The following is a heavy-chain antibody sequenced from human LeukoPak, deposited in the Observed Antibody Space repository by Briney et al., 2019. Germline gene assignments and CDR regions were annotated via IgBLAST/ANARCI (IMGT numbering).Heavy chain of an antibody. CDR3: VRDAYCGGDCYPPSGTEYCQH. CDR2: ISSSSSNI. D-gene: IGHD2-21*02. V-gene: IGHV3-21*06. CDR1: GFIYRDFT. Sequence: PGGSLRLSCEASGFIYRDFTMAWVRQAPGKGLEWVSSISSSSSNILYADSVKGRFIISRDNAKNSVFLQLNSLRVEDAAMYYCVRDAYCGGDCYPPSGTEYCQHWGQGTLVAASS. J-gene: IGHJ1*01.